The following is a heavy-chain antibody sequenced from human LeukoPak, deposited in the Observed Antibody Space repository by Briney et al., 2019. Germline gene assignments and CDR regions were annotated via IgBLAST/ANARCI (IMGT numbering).Heavy chain of an antibody. CDR1: GYTFTSYG. V-gene: IGHV1-18*01. CDR3: ARVGDCSSTSCYGGFDY. J-gene: IGHJ4*02. CDR2: ISAYNGNT. Sequence: GASVKVSCKASGYTFTSYGISWVRQAPGQGLEWMGWISAYNGNTNYAQKLQGRVTMTTDTSTSTAYMELRSLRSDDTAVCYCARVGDCSSTSCYGGFDYWGQGTLVTVSS. D-gene: IGHD2-2*01.